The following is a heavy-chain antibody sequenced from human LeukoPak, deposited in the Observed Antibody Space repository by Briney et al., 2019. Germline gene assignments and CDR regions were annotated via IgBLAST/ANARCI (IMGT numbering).Heavy chain of an antibody. CDR3: ARDTLNGPFVISLDF. J-gene: IGHJ4*02. CDR2: ISSDGNTE. D-gene: IGHD3-9*01. CDR1: GFSFSSHL. V-gene: IGHV3-48*03. Sequence: PGGSLRLSCAASGFSFSSHLMNWVRQAPGKGLEWVSHISSDGNTEYYVDAPRGRFTMSRDNAKNSLFLQINSLRAEDTAVYYCARDTLNGPFVISLDFWGQGALVTVSS.